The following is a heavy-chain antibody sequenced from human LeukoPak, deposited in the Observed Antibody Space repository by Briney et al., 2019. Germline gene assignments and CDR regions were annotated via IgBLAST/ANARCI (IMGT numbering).Heavy chain of an antibody. V-gene: IGHV3-23*01. Sequence: GGSLRLSCAASGFTFSSYAMSWVRQAPGKGLEWVSAISGSGGSTYYADSVKGRFTISRDNSKNTLYLQIASLRDDDTSVYYCARWSGGLKAFDIWGQGTTVTVSS. CDR3: ARWSGGLKAFDI. CDR2: ISGSGGST. CDR1: GFTFSSYA. D-gene: IGHD3-10*02. J-gene: IGHJ3*02.